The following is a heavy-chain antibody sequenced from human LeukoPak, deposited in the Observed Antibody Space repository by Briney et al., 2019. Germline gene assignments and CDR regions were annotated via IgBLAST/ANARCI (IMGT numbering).Heavy chain of an antibody. CDR2: IYYSGST. J-gene: IGHJ4*02. D-gene: IGHD4-11*01. CDR1: GGSISSYY. CDR3: ARTPVSTVTTPDNLDY. V-gene: IGHV4-59*01. Sequence: SETLSLTCTVSGGSISSYYWSWIRQPPGKGLEWVGDIYYSGSTNYNPSLKSRVTISADTSKNQFSLKLSSVTAADTAVYYCARTPVSTVTTPDNLDYWGQGTLVTVSS.